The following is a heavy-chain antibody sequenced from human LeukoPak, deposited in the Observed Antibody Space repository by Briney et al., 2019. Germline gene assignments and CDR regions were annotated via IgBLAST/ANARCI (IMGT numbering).Heavy chain of an antibody. CDR1: GYTFTGYY. D-gene: IGHD6-19*01. J-gene: IGHJ4*02. V-gene: IGHV1-2*02. Sequence: ASVKVSCKASGYTFTGYYMHWVRQAPGQGLEWMGWINPNSGGTNYAQKFQGRVTMTRDTSISTAYMELSRLRSDDTAVYYCARDALESSGWYDFDYWGQGTLVTVSS. CDR3: ARDALESSGWYDFDY. CDR2: INPNSGGT.